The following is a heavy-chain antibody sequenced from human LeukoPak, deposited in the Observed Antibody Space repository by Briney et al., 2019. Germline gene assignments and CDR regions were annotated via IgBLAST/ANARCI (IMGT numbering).Heavy chain of an antibody. CDR1: GFTFSTYG. CDR2: ISGSGGST. D-gene: IGHD3-22*01. J-gene: IGHJ4*02. CDR3: ARDIYYDSSGYYGSVY. Sequence: PGGSLRLSCAASGFTFSTYGMSWVRQAPGKGLEWVSVISGSGGSTYYADSVKGRFTISRDNAKNSLYLQMNSLRAEDTAVYYCARDIYYDSSGYYGSVYWGQGTLVTVSS. V-gene: IGHV3-23*01.